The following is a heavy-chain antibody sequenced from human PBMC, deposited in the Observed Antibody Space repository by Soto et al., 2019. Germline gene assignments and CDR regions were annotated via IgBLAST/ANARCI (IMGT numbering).Heavy chain of an antibody. J-gene: IGHJ6*02. D-gene: IGHD3-3*01. CDR3: AGGVYFDLWLGYQQFTFYGRDV. CDR2: IVVGSGNT. V-gene: IGHV1-58*01. Sequence: RASVKFSCKSSGFTFTSSAVQWVRQARGQRLEWIGWIVVGSGNTNYAQKFQERVTITRDMSTSTAYMELSSLRSEDTAVYYCAGGVYFDLWLGYQQFTFYGRDVGG. CDR1: GFTFTSSA.